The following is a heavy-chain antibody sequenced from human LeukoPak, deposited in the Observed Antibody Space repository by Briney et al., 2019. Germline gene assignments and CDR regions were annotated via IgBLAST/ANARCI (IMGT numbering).Heavy chain of an antibody. V-gene: IGHV1-18*01. J-gene: IGHJ4*02. Sequence: EASVKVSCKASGYTLTSYGISWVRQAPGQGLEWMGWISAYNGNTNYAQKLQGRVTMTTDTSTSTAYMELRSLRSDDTAVYYCASLKGLFDYFDYWGQGILVTVYS. D-gene: IGHD3-22*01. CDR1: GYTLTSYG. CDR2: ISAYNGNT. CDR3: ASLKGLFDYFDY.